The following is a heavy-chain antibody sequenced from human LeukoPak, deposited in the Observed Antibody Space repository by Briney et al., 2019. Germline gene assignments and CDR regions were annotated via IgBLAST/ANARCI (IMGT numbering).Heavy chain of an antibody. V-gene: IGHV1-69*04. Sequence: SAKVSCKASGGTFSSYAISWVRQAPGQGLEWMGRIIPILGIANYAQKFQGRVTITADKSTSTAYMELSSLRSEDTAVYYCARGVPFGVVYYFDYWGQGTLVTVSS. CDR1: GGTFSSYA. D-gene: IGHD3-3*01. CDR2: IIPILGIA. J-gene: IGHJ4*02. CDR3: ARGVPFGVVYYFDY.